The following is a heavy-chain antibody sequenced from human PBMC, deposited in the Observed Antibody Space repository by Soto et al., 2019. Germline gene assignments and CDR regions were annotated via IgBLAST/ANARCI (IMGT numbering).Heavy chain of an antibody. J-gene: IGHJ4*02. CDR3: ARDRLGKGMAGYDY. V-gene: IGHV4-31*03. CDR2: IYYSGST. D-gene: IGHD3-10*01. Sequence: QVQLQESGPGLVKPSQTLSLTCTVSGGSISSGGYYWSWIRQHPGKGLEWIGYIYYSGSTYYNPSRKGRVTISVDTSKNQFSLKLSSVTAADTAVYYCARDRLGKGMAGYDYWGQGTLVTVSS. CDR1: GGSISSGGYY.